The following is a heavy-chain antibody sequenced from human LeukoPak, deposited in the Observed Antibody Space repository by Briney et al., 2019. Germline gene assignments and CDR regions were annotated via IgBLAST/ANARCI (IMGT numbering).Heavy chain of an antibody. D-gene: IGHD3-10*01. V-gene: IGHV4-34*01. Sequence: NSSESLSLTSAVYGGSFSGYYWSWIRQPPGKGLEWIGEINHSGSNNYNPSFRSRVTISVDTSKNQFSLELSSVTAADTAVYYCARGNRVTMVRGRNNWFDPWGQGTLVTVSS. J-gene: IGHJ5*02. CDR3: ARGNRVTMVRGRNNWFDP. CDR2: INHSGSN. CDR1: GGSFSGYY.